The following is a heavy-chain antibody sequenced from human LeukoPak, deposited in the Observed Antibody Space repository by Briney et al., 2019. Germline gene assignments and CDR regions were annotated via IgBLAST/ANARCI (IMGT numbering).Heavy chain of an antibody. Sequence: ASVKVSCKASGYTFTSYAMNWVRQAPGQGLEWMGWINTNTGNPTYAQGFTGRFVFSLDTSVSTAYLQISSLKAEDTAVYYCARRSSSWYEDAFDIWGQGTMVTVSS. D-gene: IGHD6-13*01. CDR3: ARRSSSWYEDAFDI. CDR1: GYTFTSYA. J-gene: IGHJ3*02. CDR2: INTNTGNP. V-gene: IGHV7-4-1*02.